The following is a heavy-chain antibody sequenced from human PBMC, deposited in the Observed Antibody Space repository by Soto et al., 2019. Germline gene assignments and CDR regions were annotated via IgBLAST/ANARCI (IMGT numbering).Heavy chain of an antibody. J-gene: IGHJ4*02. Sequence: QVQLQESGPGLVKPSHTLSLTCTVSGDSISGGDYYWSWIRQPPGKGLEWIGYIYYNGNTYYNPSLKSRGTISVDTSQNRFSLKLSSVTAADTAVYYCARHYDSSGGFDYWGQGTLVTVSS. CDR3: ARHYDSSGGFDY. CDR2: IYYNGNT. CDR1: GDSISGGDYY. D-gene: IGHD3-22*01. V-gene: IGHV4-30-4*01.